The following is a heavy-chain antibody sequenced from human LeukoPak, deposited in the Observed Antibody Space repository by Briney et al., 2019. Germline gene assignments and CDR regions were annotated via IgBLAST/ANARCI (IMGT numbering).Heavy chain of an antibody. V-gene: IGHV4-4*07. CDR2: NYSSGST. D-gene: IGHD4/OR15-4a*01. CDR3: ARGTMATGFDP. Sequence: SETLSLTCTVSGGSISRYYWNWIRQPAGKGLEWIGRNYSSGSTNYNPSLKSRVTVSVDTSENQFSLKLNSVTAADTAIYYCARGTMATGFDPWGQGTLVTVTS. J-gene: IGHJ5*02. CDR1: GGSISRYY.